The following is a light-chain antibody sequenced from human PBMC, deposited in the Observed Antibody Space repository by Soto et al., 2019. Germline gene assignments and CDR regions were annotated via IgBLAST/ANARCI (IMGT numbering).Light chain of an antibody. V-gene: IGKV1-8*01. Sequence: AIRMTQSPSSFSASTGDRVTITCRASQGISSYLAWYQQKPGKAPKLLIYAASTLQSGVPSRFSGSGSGTDFTLTISCLQSEDFATYYCQKCDSAPWTFGPGTKVEIK. J-gene: IGKJ1*01. CDR3: QKCDSAPWT. CDR2: AAS. CDR1: QGISSY.